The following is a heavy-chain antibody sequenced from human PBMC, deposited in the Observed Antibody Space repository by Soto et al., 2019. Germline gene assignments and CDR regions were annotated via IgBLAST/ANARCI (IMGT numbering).Heavy chain of an antibody. CDR1: GGSIGSYY. CDR2: IYYSRST. D-gene: IGHD2-2*01. CDR3: ARLIVVVPAAMIWFDP. V-gene: IGHV4-59*01. J-gene: IGHJ5*02. Sequence: PSETLSLTCTVSGGSIGSYYGSWIRQPPGKRLEWIGYIYYSRSTNYNPSLKSRVTISVDTSKNQFSLKLSSVTAADTAVYYCARLIVVVPAAMIWFDPWGQGTLVTVSS.